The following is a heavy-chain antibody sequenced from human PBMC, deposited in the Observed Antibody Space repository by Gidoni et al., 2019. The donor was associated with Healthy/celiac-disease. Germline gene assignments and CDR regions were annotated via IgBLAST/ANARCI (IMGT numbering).Heavy chain of an antibody. D-gene: IGHD3-22*01. CDR3: ARESWDYYDSSGYFWYFDL. V-gene: IGHV3-74*01. CDR2: INSDGSST. Sequence: EVQLVESGGGLVQPGGYLRLSCAATGFNFSSYGMHWVRQAPGKGLVWVSRINSDGSSTSYADSVKGRFTISRDNAKNTLYLQMNSLRAEDTAVYYCARESWDYYDSSGYFWYFDLWGRGTLVTVSS. J-gene: IGHJ2*01. CDR1: GFNFSSYG.